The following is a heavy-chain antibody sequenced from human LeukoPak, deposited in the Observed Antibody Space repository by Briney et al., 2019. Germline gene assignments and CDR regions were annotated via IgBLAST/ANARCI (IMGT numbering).Heavy chain of an antibody. CDR1: GYTFTSYY. V-gene: IGHV1-46*01. J-gene: IGHJ4*02. CDR3: ARIAVAGTEYYFDY. D-gene: IGHD6-19*01. CDR2: INPSGGST. Sequence: ASVKVSCKASGYTFTSYYMHWVRQAPGQGLEWMGIINPSGGSTSYAQKFQGRVTMTEDTSTDTAYMELSSLRSEDTAVYYCARIAVAGTEYYFDYWGQGTLVTVSS.